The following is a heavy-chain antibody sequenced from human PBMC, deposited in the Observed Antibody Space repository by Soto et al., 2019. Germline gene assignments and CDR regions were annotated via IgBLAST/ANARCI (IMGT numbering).Heavy chain of an antibody. J-gene: IGHJ3*02. CDR1: GFTFSSYS. V-gene: IGHV3-21*01. Sequence: GGSLRLSCAASGFTFSSYSMNWVRQAPGKGLEWVSSISSSSSYIYYADSVKGRFTISRDNAKNSLYLQMNSLRAEDTAVYYCARDGDYVWGSYRWSDAFDIWGQGTMVTVSS. D-gene: IGHD3-16*02. CDR2: ISSSSSYI. CDR3: ARDGDYVWGSYRWSDAFDI.